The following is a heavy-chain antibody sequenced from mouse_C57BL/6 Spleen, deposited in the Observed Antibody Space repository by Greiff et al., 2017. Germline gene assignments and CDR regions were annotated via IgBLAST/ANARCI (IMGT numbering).Heavy chain of an antibody. CDR2: ISSGSSTI. J-gene: IGHJ4*01. CDR1: GFTFSDYG. Sequence: EVQGVESGGGLVKPGGSLKLSCAASGFTFSDYGMHWVRQAPEKGLEWVAYISSGSSTIYYADTVKGRFTISRDNAKNTLFLQMTSLRSEDTAMYYCARRRYYGSSYWMDYWGQGTSVTVSS. V-gene: IGHV5-17*01. CDR3: ARRRYYGSSYWMDY. D-gene: IGHD1-1*01.